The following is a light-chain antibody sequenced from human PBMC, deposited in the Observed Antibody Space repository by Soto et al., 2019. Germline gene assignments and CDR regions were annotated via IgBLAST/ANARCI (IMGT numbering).Light chain of an antibody. CDR3: QQYNSYWT. J-gene: IGKJ1*01. CDR1: QSISSW. CDR2: KAS. V-gene: IGKV1-5*03. Sequence: DIQMTQSPSTLSASVGDRVTITCRASQSISSWLAWYQQKPGKAPKLLIYKASSLESGVPSRVSGSGSGTDFTLTTSSLQPDDFATYDCQQYNSYWTFGQGTKVEIK.